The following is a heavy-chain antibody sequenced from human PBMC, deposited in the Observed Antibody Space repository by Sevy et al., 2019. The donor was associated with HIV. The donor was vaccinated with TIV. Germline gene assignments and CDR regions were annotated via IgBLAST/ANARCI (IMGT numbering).Heavy chain of an antibody. J-gene: IGHJ4*02. Sequence: GGSLRLSCAASGFTFSSYGMHWVRQAPGKGLEWVAVIWYDGSNKYYADSVKGQFTISRDNSKNTLYLQMNSLRAEDTAVYYCARVRGIVVALNYFDYWGQGTLVTVSS. CDR1: GFTFSSYG. V-gene: IGHV3-33*01. CDR2: IWYDGSNK. D-gene: IGHD3-22*01. CDR3: ARVRGIVVALNYFDY.